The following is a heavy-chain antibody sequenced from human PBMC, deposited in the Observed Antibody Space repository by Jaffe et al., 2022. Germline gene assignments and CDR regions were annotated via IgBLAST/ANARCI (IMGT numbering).Heavy chain of an antibody. CDR2: INPSGGST. CDR1: GYTFTSYY. V-gene: IGHV1-46*01. Sequence: QVQLVQSGAEVKKPGASVKVSCKASGYTFTSYYMHWVRQAPGQGLEWMGIINPSGGSTSYAQKFQGRVTMTRDTSTSTVYMELSSLRSEDTAVYYCARGLWIQPKDYYYMDVWGKGTTVTVSS. CDR3: ARGLWIQPKDYYYMDV. J-gene: IGHJ6*03. D-gene: IGHD5-18*01.